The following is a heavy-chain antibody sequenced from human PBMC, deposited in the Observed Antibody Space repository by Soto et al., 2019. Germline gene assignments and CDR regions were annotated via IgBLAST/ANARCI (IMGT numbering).Heavy chain of an antibody. J-gene: IGHJ4*02. CDR1: GFTFSSYW. CDR2: INSDGSST. CDR3: ARGAVLMVYAVPLFDY. D-gene: IGHD2-8*01. Sequence: LRLSCAASGFTFSSYWMHWVRQAPGKGLVWVSRINSDGSSTSYADSVKGRFTISRDNAKNTLYLQMNSLRAEDTAVYYCARGAVLMVYAVPLFDYWGQGTLVTVSS. V-gene: IGHV3-74*01.